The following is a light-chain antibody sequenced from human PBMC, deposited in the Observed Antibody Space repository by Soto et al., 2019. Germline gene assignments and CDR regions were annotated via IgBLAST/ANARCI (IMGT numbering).Light chain of an antibody. J-gene: IGKJ3*01. CDR1: QGISND. CDR2: AAS. Sequence: DIQMTQSPSSLSASVRDRVTITCRASQGISNDLAWYQQKPGKVPTLLIYAASTLQSGVPSRFSGSGSGTDFTLNISSLQPEDVSTYYCQRYNSAPFTFGTGTKVDIK. CDR3: QRYNSAPFT. V-gene: IGKV1-27*01.